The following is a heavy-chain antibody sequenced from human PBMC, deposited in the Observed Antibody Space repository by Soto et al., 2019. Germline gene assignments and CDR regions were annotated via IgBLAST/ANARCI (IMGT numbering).Heavy chain of an antibody. CDR2: IIPRFGTA. Sequence: QVQLVQSGAEVTKPGSSVKVSCKASEGTFSSYAIRWVRQAPGQGLEWMGGIIPRFGTANYAQKVQGRVTITADNSTSKAYVELGILRPEDTVVYYCARYAVGVVDPWGRGTLVTVSS. D-gene: IGHD2-8*01. CDR3: ARYAVGVVDP. J-gene: IGHJ5*02. V-gene: IGHV1-69*06. CDR1: EGTFSSYA.